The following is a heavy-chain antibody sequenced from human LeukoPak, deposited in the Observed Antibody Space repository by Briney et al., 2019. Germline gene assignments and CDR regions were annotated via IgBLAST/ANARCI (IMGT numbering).Heavy chain of an antibody. CDR3: ARYTTGSPDY. CDR1: GFTFNKYS. Sequence: PGGSLRLSCAASGFTFNKYSMHWVRQAPCKGLEWVALISYDGTKKYYADSVKGRFTISRDNSKNTLYLQMNSLRAEDTAVYYCARYTTGSPDYWGQGTLVTVSS. V-gene: IGHV3-30-3*01. CDR2: ISYDGTKK. J-gene: IGHJ4*02. D-gene: IGHD2-8*01.